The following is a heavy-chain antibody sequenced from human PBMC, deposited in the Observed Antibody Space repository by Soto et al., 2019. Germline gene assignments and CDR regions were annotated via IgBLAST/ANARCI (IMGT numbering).Heavy chain of an antibody. CDR1: GYTFTSYA. CDR2: INAGNGNT. Sequence: ASVKVSCKASGYTFTSYAMHWVRQAPGQRLEWMGWINAGNGNTKYSEKFQGRVTFTGDTSASTAYMELGSLTSEDTAVYYCVRDLLNDQPPLLDYWGQGTLVTAPQ. D-gene: IGHD2-2*01. CDR3: VRDLLNDQPPLLDY. J-gene: IGHJ4*02. V-gene: IGHV1-3*01.